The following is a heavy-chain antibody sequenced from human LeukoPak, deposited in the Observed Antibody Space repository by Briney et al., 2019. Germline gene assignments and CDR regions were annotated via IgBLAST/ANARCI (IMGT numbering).Heavy chain of an antibody. CDR3: ARAGGYSGYGDWFDP. V-gene: IGHV1-69*06. D-gene: IGHD5-12*01. CDR1: GCTFSSYA. Sequence: ASVKVSCKASGCTFSSYAISWVRQAPGQGLEWMGRIIPIFGTANYAQKFQGRVTITADKSTSTAYMELSSLRSEDTAVYYCARAGGYSGYGDWFDPWGQGTLVTVSS. J-gene: IGHJ5*02. CDR2: IIPIFGTA.